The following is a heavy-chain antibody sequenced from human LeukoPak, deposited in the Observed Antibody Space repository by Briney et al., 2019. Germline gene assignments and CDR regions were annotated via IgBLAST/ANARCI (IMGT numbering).Heavy chain of an antibody. J-gene: IGHJ3*02. CDR2: MNPNSGNR. CDR1: GYTFSCYD. D-gene: IGHD3-16*01. Sequence: GASVKVSCKASGYTFSCYDINWVRQATGQGLEWMGWMNPNSGNRGYAQKLQGRVTITRNTSISTAYMELSSMGSEDTAVYYCARRLGLRWDFQAFDIWGQGTMVTVSS. CDR3: ARRLGLRWDFQAFDI. V-gene: IGHV1-8*03.